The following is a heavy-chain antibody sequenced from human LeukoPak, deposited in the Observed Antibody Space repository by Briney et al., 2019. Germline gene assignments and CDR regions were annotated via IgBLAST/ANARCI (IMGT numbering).Heavy chain of an antibody. D-gene: IGHD3-22*01. CDR1: GFTFSDYY. CDR2: ISSSGSTI. J-gene: IGHJ4*02. V-gene: IGHV3-11*01. Sequence: GGSLRLSCAASGFTFSDYYMSWIRQAPGKGLEWVSYISSSGSTIYYADSVKGRFTISRDNAKNSLYLQMNSLRAEDTAVYYCAREYYYDSSGYYYGYWGRGTLVTVSS. CDR3: AREYYYDSSGYYYGY.